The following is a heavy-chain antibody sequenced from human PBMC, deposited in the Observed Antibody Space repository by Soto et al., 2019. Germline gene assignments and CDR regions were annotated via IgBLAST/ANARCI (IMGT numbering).Heavy chain of an antibody. Sequence: PSETLSLTCAVSSGSISSSNYWSWIRQHPGKGLEWIGYIYYSGSTYYNPSLKSRVTISVDTSKNQFSLKLSSVTAADTAVYYCARAGYSGYDRAFDIWGQGTMVTVSS. CDR1: SGSISSSNY. CDR3: ARAGYSGYDRAFDI. V-gene: IGHV4-31*11. D-gene: IGHD5-12*01. J-gene: IGHJ3*02. CDR2: IYYSGST.